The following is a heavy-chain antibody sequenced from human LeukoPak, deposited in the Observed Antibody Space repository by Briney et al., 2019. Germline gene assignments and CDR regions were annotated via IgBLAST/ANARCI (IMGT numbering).Heavy chain of an antibody. V-gene: IGHV4-39*01. Sequence: SETLSLTCIVSGGSIRSSSDYWGWIRQPPGKGLEWIGSIYYSGSTYYNPSLKSRVTISVDTSKNQFSLKLRSVTATDTAVYYCGGYNFYYFDYWGQGTLVTVSS. J-gene: IGHJ4*02. D-gene: IGHD5-24*01. CDR1: GGSIRSSSDY. CDR3: GGYNFYYFDY. CDR2: IYYSGST.